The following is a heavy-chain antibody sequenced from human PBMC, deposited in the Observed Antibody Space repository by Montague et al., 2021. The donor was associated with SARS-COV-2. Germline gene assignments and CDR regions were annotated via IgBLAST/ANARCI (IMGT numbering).Heavy chain of an antibody. J-gene: IGHJ6*02. Sequence: SETLSLTCTVSGGSISSSNYCWGWIRQPPGKGLEWIGNMYYSGSTYYNPSLKSRVIVSIDTSKNQFSLKLSSVTAADTAVYYCARDDIVLQGVTKGMDVWGQGTTVTVSS. CDR3: ARDDIVLQGVTKGMDV. V-gene: IGHV4-39*07. CDR1: GGSISSSNYC. D-gene: IGHD3-10*01. CDR2: MYYSGST.